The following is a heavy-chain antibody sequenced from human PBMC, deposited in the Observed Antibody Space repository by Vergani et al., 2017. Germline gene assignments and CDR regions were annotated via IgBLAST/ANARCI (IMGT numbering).Heavy chain of an antibody. Sequence: QVQLVQSGAEVKKPGASVKVSCKASGYTFTSYGISWVRQAPGQGLEWMGWISAYKGNTNYAQKFQGRVTMATDTSTSTADMELRSLRSDDTAVYYCARDKGYFDWLLSFYYYYGMDVWGQGTTVTVSS. CDR1: GYTFTSYG. CDR3: ARDKGYFDWLLSFYYYYGMDV. J-gene: IGHJ6*02. V-gene: IGHV1-18*01. CDR2: ISAYKGNT. D-gene: IGHD3-9*01.